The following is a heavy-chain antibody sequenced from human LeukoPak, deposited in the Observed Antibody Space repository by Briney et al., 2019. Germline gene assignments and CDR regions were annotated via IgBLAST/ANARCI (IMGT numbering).Heavy chain of an antibody. CDR1: GYTFTGYY. CDR3: ARSPSDYGDFIDY. J-gene: IGHJ4*02. Sequence: ASVTVSCKASGYTFTGYYMHWVRQAPGQGLEWMGWINPNSGGTNYAQKFQGRVTMTRDTSISTAYMELSRLRSDDTAVYYCARSPSDYGDFIDYWGQGTLVTVSS. V-gene: IGHV1-2*02. D-gene: IGHD4-17*01. CDR2: INPNSGGT.